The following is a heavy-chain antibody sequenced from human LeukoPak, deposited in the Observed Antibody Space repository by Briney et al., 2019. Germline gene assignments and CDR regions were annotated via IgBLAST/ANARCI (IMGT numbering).Heavy chain of an antibody. CDR3: ARGSYRRDV. Sequence: SETPSLTCTVSGGSTSGYYWTWIRQPAGKGLEYIGRIYSTGGTNYNPALRSRLTMSVDTSKNQVSLKLSSVTAADTAVYYCARGSYRRDVWGKGTTVTVSS. CDR2: IYSTGGT. J-gene: IGHJ6*04. CDR1: GGSTSGYY. V-gene: IGHV4-4*07. D-gene: IGHD3-16*02.